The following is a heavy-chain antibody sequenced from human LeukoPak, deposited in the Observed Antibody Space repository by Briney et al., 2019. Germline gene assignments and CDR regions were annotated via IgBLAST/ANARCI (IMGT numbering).Heavy chain of an antibody. J-gene: IGHJ4*02. V-gene: IGHV3-23*01. CDR1: GFTFSSYA. CDR2: ISGSGGST. Sequence: GGSLRLSCAASGFTFSSYAMSWVRQAPGKGLEWVSAISGSGGSTYYADSVKGRFTISRDNSKNTLYLQMNSLRAEDTAVYYCAKDGLRYDFWSGYLWYFDYWGQGTLVTVSS. CDR3: AKDGLRYDFWSGYLWYFDY. D-gene: IGHD3-3*01.